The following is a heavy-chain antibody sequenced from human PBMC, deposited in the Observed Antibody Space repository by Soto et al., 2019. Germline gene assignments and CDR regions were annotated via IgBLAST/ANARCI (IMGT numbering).Heavy chain of an antibody. V-gene: IGHV3-7*01. CDR2: IKQDGSEK. CDR3: ARDLAARRVTDAFDI. D-gene: IGHD6-25*01. CDR1: GFTFSSYW. J-gene: IGHJ3*02. Sequence: GGSLRLSCAASGFTFSSYWMSWVRQAPGKGLEWVANIKQDGSEKYYVDSVKGRFTISRDNAKNSLYLQMNSLRAEDTAVYYCARDLAARRVTDAFDIWGQGTMVTVS.